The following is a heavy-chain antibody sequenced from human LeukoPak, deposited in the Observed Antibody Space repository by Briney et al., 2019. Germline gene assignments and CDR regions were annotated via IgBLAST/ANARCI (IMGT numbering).Heavy chain of an antibody. CDR2: ISGSGGST. D-gene: IGHD3-10*01. J-gene: IGHJ6*02. CDR3: AREGVGSGVYYYYYGMDV. CDR1: GFTFSSYA. V-gene: IGHV3-23*01. Sequence: GGSLRLSCAASGFTFSSYAMSWVRQAPGKGVEWVSAISGSGGSTYYADSVKGRFTISRDNSKNTLYLQMNSLRAEDTAVYYCAREGVGSGVYYYYYGMDVWGQGTTVTVSS.